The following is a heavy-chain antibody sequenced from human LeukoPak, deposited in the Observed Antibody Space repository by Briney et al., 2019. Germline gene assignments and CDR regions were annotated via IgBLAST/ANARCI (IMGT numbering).Heavy chain of an antibody. J-gene: IGHJ4*02. V-gene: IGHV4-39*01. D-gene: IGHD6-19*01. CDR2: IYYSGST. Sequence: PSETLSLTCTVSGGSISSSSYYWGRIRQPPGKGLEWIGSIYYSGSTYYNPSLKSRVTISVDTSKNQFSLKLSSVTAADTAVYYCARQSAYSSGWKRRGGYFDYWGQGTLVTVSS. CDR1: GGSISSSSYY. CDR3: ARQSAYSSGWKRRGGYFDY.